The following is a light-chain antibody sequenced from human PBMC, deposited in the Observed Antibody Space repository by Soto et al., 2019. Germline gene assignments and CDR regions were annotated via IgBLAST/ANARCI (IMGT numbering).Light chain of an antibody. CDR3: QQYDTYPFT. V-gene: IGKV1-16*01. J-gene: IGKJ3*01. Sequence: DIQLTQSPSSLSASVGDRVTITCRASQAISNSLVWHQQKPEKAPKSLIFAASRLQSGIPLRFSGSGSGTEFTLTISSLQPEDVASYFCQQYDTYPFTFGPGTKVDI. CDR1: QAISNS. CDR2: AAS.